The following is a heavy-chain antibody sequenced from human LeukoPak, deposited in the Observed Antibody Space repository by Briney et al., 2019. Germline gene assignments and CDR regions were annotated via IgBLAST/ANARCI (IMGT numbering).Heavy chain of an antibody. J-gene: IGHJ4*02. Sequence: SQTLSLTCTVSGGSISSGGYYWSWIRQHPGTGLEWIGYIYYSGSAYYNPSLKSRVTISVDTSENQFSLKLSSATAADTAVYYCARVNYGSATKEDYWGQGTLVTVSS. CDR1: GGSISSGGYY. V-gene: IGHV4-31*03. CDR3: ARVNYGSATKEDY. D-gene: IGHD3-10*01. CDR2: IYYSGSA.